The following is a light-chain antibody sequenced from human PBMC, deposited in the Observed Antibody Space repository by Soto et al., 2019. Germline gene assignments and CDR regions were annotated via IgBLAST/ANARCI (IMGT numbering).Light chain of an antibody. Sequence: SYELTQPPSVSVAPGQTARITCGGTNIGRKSVHWYQQKPGQAPVVVVYDDRDRPSGIPERFSGSKSGTSASLAITGLQAEDEADYYCQSYDSSLSWVFGGGTKLTVL. V-gene: IGLV3-21*02. J-gene: IGLJ3*02. CDR1: NIGRKS. CDR2: DDR. CDR3: QSYDSSLSWV.